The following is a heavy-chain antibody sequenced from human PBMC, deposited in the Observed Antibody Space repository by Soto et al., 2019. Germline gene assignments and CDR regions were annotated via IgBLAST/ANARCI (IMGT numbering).Heavy chain of an antibody. CDR1: GLTVSHNY. CDR3: VRPRPSGENYGMDV. D-gene: IGHD3-16*01. Sequence: QPGGFLRLSCVASGLTVSHNYMAWVRQAPEMGLEWVSILYTEGTTYYADSVKGRFTISRDSSKNTLFLQMDSLRAEDTAVYYSVRPRPSGENYGMDVWGQGTTVTVSS. J-gene: IGHJ6*02. V-gene: IGHV3-53*01. CDR2: LYTEGTT.